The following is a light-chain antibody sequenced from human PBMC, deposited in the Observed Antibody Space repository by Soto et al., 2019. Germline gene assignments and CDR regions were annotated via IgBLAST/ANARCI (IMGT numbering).Light chain of an antibody. J-gene: IGKJ1*01. V-gene: IGKV1-39*01. CDR1: QRIGSS. Sequence: DIQMTQTPSTLSASVGDRVTITCRASQRIGSSLNWYQQKPGKAPKLLIYAASSLQSGVPSRFSGSGSGTDFTLTISSLQPEDVATYYGQRTYNAPWTFGQGTKVDI. CDR2: AAS. CDR3: QRTYNAPWT.